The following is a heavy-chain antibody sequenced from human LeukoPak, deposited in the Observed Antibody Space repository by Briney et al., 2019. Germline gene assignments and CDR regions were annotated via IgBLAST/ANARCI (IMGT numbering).Heavy chain of an antibody. J-gene: IGHJ6*03. CDR2: INHSGST. CDR3: ARGYLSTHTYYYYYMDV. Sequence: SETLSLTCAVYGGSFSGYYWNWIRQPPGKGLEWIGEINHSGSTNYNPSLKSRVTISVDTSKNQFSLKLSSVTAADTAVYYCARGYLSTHTYYYYYMDVWGKGTTVTVSS. V-gene: IGHV4-34*01. CDR1: GGSFSGYY. D-gene: IGHD3-16*02.